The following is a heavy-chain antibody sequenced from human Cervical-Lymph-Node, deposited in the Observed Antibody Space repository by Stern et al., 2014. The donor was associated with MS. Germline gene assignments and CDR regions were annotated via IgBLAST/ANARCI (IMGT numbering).Heavy chain of an antibody. V-gene: IGHV1-46*01. D-gene: IGHD1-26*01. J-gene: IGHJ4*02. CDR2: INPSGGST. CDR1: GYTFTSYY. Sequence: QLVQSGAEVKKPGASVKVSRKASGYTFTSYYMHWVRQAPGQGLEWMGIINPSGGSTSYAQKFQGRVTMTRDTSTSTVYMELSSLRSEDTAVYYCATDSGSYPIDYWGQGTLVTVSS. CDR3: ATDSGSYPIDY.